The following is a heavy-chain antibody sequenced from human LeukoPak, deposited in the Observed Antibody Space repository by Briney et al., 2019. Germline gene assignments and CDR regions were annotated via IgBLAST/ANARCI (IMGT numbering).Heavy chain of an antibody. Sequence: KPSEALSLTCTVSGGSISSYYWSWIRQPPGKGLEWIGNIYYSGSTNYNPSLKSRVTISVDTSKNQFSLKLSSVTAADTAVYYCTRGSIAYYMDVRGKGTTVTISS. CDR3: TRGSIAYYMDV. J-gene: IGHJ6*03. D-gene: IGHD3-22*01. V-gene: IGHV4-59*01. CDR1: GGSISSYY. CDR2: IYYSGST.